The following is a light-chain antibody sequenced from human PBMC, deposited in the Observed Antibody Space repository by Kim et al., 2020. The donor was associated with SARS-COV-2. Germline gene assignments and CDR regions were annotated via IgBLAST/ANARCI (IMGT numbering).Light chain of an antibody. Sequence: SASIGDRVPITCRASQDIRNDLGWYQQKPGKAPELLIYAASSLQSGVPSRFAGSGSGTDFTLTISSLQPEDFATYYCLQDYNYPYTFGQGTKLEI. CDR1: QDIRND. CDR2: AAS. V-gene: IGKV1-6*01. J-gene: IGKJ2*01. CDR3: LQDYNYPYT.